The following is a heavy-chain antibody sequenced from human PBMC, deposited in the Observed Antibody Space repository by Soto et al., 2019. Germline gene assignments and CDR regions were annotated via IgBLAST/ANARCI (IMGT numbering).Heavy chain of an antibody. D-gene: IGHD4-17*01. CDR3: ARGNGPDGDEIDY. J-gene: IGHJ4*02. Sequence: KPSETLSLTCAVSGGSISSGGYSWSWIRQPPGKGLEWIGYIYHSGSTYYNPSLKSRVTISVDRSKNQFSLKLSSVTAADTAVYYCARGNGPDGDEIDYWGQGTPVTVSS. CDR1: GGSISSGGYS. CDR2: IYHSGST. V-gene: IGHV4-30-2*01.